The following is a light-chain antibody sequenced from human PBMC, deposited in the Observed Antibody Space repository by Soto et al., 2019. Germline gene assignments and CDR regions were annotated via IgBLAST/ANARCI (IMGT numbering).Light chain of an antibody. CDR2: DAS. Sequence: DIQMTQSPSSLSASVGDRVTITCQASQDISNNLHWYQVKPGKAPKLLIYDASNLETGVPSRFSGSGSGTDFTFPITSLEPEDVATYYCQQYDDLPRTFGQGTKLQVK. CDR3: QQYDDLPRT. V-gene: IGKV1-33*01. J-gene: IGKJ2*01. CDR1: QDISNN.